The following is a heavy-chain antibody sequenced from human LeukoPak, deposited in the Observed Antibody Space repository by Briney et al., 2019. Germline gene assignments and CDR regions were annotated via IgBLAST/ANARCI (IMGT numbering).Heavy chain of an antibody. Sequence: GGSLRLSCAASGFTFSNYNMNWVRQAPGKGLEWVSSISSSSSYIYYADPVKGRFTISRDNSKNTLYLQMNSLRAEDTAVYYCAKEHSSGWSRNAFDIWGQGTMVTVSS. CDR2: ISSSSSYI. CDR1: GFTFSNYN. D-gene: IGHD6-19*01. J-gene: IGHJ3*02. V-gene: IGHV3-21*04. CDR3: AKEHSSGWSRNAFDI.